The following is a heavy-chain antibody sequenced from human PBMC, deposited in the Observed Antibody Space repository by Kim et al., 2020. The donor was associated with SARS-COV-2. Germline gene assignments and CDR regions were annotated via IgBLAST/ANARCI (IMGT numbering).Heavy chain of an antibody. D-gene: IGHD1-26*01. J-gene: IGHJ4*02. Sequence: YGTAYAASVKCSCAISRDDSKNTAYLQLNSLKSEDTAVYYCTRPSGSPTDWGQGTLVTVSS. CDR3: TRPSGSPTD. CDR2: YGT. V-gene: IGHV3-73*01.